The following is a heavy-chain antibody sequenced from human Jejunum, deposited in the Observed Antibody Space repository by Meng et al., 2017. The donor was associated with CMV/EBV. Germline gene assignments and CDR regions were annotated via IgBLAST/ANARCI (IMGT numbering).Heavy chain of an antibody. CDR1: GFTLTSYA. J-gene: IGHJ4*02. CDR3: ASATRLSDFDS. CDR2: ITSSSRYI. Sequence: SCAVSGFTLTSYAMHWVLQAPWKGLEWVSSITSSSRYINYADSVKGRFTVSRDNAKDSLYLQMSSLRVEDTALYYCASATRLSDFDSWGQGTLVTVSS. V-gene: IGHV3-21*01. D-gene: IGHD3-16*02.